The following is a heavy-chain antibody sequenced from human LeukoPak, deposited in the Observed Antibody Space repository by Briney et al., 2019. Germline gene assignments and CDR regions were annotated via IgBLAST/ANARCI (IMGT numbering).Heavy chain of an antibody. D-gene: IGHD4-17*01. CDR2: INPNSGGT. J-gene: IGHJ4*02. Sequence: ASVKVSCKASGFTFTGYYMHWVRQAPGQELEWMGWINPNSGGTNYAQEFQGRVTMTRDTSISTAYMELSRLTSDDTAVYYCARDRRGAYGDYATSYWGQGTLVTVSS. CDR3: ARDRRGAYGDYATSY. CDR1: GFTFTGYY. V-gene: IGHV1-2*02.